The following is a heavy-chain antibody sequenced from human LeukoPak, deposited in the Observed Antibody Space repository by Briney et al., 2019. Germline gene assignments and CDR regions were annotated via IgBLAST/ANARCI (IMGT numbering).Heavy chain of an antibody. D-gene: IGHD3-10*01. Sequence: ASVKVSCKASGYTFTSYGISWVRQAPGQGLEWMGWISAYNGNTNYAQKFQGRVTMTEDTSTDTAYMELSSLRSEDTAVYYCATDGRGVDYWGQGTLVTVSS. CDR2: ISAYNGNT. CDR1: GYTFTSYG. CDR3: ATDGRGVDY. V-gene: IGHV1-18*01. J-gene: IGHJ4*02.